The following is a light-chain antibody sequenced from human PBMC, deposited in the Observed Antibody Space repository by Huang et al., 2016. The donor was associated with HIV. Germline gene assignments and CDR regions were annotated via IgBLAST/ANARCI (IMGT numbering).Light chain of an antibody. CDR2: GAS. CDR1: QRVSSSY. CDR3: QQYGSSPRT. V-gene: IGKV3-20*01. J-gene: IGKJ1*01. Sequence: EIVLTQSPGTLSLSPGERATLSCRASQRVSSSYLAWYQQKPGQPPRLLIYGASSRATGIPDRFSGSGSGTDFTLTISRLEPEDFALYYCQQYGSSPRTFGQGTKVEIK.